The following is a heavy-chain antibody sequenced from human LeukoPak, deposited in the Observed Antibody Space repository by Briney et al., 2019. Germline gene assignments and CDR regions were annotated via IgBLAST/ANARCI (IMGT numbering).Heavy chain of an antibody. CDR2: ISYDGSNK. D-gene: IGHD6-19*01. CDR3: AKHGYSSGWYGDY. J-gene: IGHJ4*02. Sequence: PGRSLRLSCAASGFTFSSYAMHWVRQAPGKGLEWVAVISYDGSNKYYADSVKGRFTISRGNSKNTLYLQMNSLRAEDTAVYYCAKHGYSSGWYGDYWGQGTLVTVSS. CDR1: GFTFSSYA. V-gene: IGHV3-30-3*02.